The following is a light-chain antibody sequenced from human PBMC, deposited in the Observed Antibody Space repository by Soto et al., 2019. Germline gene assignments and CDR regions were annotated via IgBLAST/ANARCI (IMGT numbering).Light chain of an antibody. CDR1: QSVSSY. J-gene: IGKJ4*01. CDR3: QQRSDWLT. Sequence: EIVLTQSPATLSLSPGERATLSYRASQSVSSYLVWYQQKPGQAPRLLIYDASNRATGIPARFSGSGSGTDFTLTISSLEPEDFAVYYCQQRSDWLTFGGGTKVDIK. V-gene: IGKV3-11*01. CDR2: DAS.